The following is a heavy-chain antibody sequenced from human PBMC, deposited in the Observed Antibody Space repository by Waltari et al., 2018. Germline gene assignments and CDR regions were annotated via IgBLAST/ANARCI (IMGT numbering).Heavy chain of an antibody. V-gene: IGHV3-74*01. J-gene: IGHJ5*02. CDR2: INGDGGST. CDR3: TRTRYCSTTTCQVDWFDP. CDR1: GFTFSSYW. D-gene: IGHD2-2*01. Sequence: EVQLVESGGGLVQPGGSLRLSCAASGFTFSSYWMHCVRQAPGKGLVWVSRINGDGGSTSYADSVKGRFTISRDNANNTLYLQMNSLRAEDTAVYYCTRTRYCSTTTCQVDWFDPWGQGTLVTVSS.